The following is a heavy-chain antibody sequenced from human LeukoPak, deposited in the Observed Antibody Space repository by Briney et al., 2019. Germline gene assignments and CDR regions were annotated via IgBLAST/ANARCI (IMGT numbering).Heavy chain of an antibody. Sequence: SISSTSTSMFYADSVKGRFTISRDNAKNSLYLQMNSLRAEDTALYFCARDSSRHSTRPIDYWGQGILVTVSS. V-gene: IGHV3-21*01. CDR3: ARDSSRHSTRPIDY. D-gene: IGHD2-2*01. CDR2: ISSTSTSM. J-gene: IGHJ4*02.